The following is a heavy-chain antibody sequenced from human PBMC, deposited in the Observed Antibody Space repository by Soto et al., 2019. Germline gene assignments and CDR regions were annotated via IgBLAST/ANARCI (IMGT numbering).Heavy chain of an antibody. J-gene: IGHJ4*02. Sequence: QVQLVESGGGVVQPGRSLRLSCAASGFTFSRYGMHWVRQAPGKGLEWVAVISYDGSNKYYADSVKGRFTISRDNSKNTLYLQRNSLRAEDTAVYYCAKDPGEQLAHFDYWGQGTLVTVSS. V-gene: IGHV3-30*18. CDR2: ISYDGSNK. CDR1: GFTFSRYG. D-gene: IGHD6-6*01. CDR3: AKDPGEQLAHFDY.